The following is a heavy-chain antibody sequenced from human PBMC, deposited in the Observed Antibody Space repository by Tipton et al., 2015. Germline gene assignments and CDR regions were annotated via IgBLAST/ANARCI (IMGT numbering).Heavy chain of an antibody. Sequence: TLSLTCTVSGGSLSSGSYYWSWIRQPPGKGLEWIGYIYYRGSTNYNPSLKSRVTISVDTSKTQFSLKMSSVAAADTAVYYCACQDYDSLTRDYQTVDYWGQGTLVTVSS. V-gene: IGHV4-61*01. CDR2: IYYRGST. J-gene: IGHJ4*02. D-gene: IGHD3-9*01. CDR1: GGSLSSGSYY. CDR3: ACQDYDSLTRDYQTVDY.